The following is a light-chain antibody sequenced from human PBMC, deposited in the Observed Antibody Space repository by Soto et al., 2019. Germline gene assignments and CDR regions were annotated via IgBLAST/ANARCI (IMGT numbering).Light chain of an antibody. CDR2: TIY. CDR3: LQYNAFPLT. V-gene: IGKV1-17*01. Sequence: DIQMTQSPSSLSASVGGRVTITCRASQDIGTSLDWFQQKPGTDTKRLIYTIYDLQSGVPSRFSGGGSGTEFTLTISSLQPEESATYYCLQYNAFPLTFGPGAKVHV. CDR1: QDIGTS. J-gene: IGKJ3*01.